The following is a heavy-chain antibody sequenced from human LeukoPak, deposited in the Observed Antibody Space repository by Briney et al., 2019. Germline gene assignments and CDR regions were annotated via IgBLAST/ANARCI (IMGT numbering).Heavy chain of an antibody. CDR3: AGLFPTVTPWFDP. V-gene: IGHV3-11*01. D-gene: IGHD4-17*01. CDR1: GFTFSDKY. Sequence: GGSLRLSCAASGFTFSDKYMTWIRQAPGKGLEWLAHIDGSGSTMYYANSVKGRFTISRDNLKKSLSLQLNSLRAGDTAIYYCAGLFPTVTPWFDPWGQGTLVTVSS. CDR2: IDGSGSTM. J-gene: IGHJ5*02.